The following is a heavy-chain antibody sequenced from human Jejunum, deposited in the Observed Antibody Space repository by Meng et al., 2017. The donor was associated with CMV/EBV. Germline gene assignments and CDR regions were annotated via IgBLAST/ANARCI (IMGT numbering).Heavy chain of an antibody. J-gene: IGHJ4*02. Sequence: FPLSNYYMSWIRLAPGKGLEWISYISGDGSDLFYGDSVRGRFTISRDNAKNSLYLQINSLRVEDTAVYYCVRDILRVGITYYFDYWGQGTRVTVSS. V-gene: IGHV3-11*04. CDR2: ISGDGSDL. D-gene: IGHD1-26*01. CDR3: VRDILRVGITYYFDY. CDR1: FPLSNYY.